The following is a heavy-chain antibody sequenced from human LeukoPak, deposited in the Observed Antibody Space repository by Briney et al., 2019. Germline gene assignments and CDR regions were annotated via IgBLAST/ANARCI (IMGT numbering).Heavy chain of an antibody. CDR3: ARYDYDFWSGYWFDY. Sequence: TPSETLSLTCAVSGYSISSGYYWGWIRQPPGKGLEWIGSIYHSGSTYYNPSLKSRVIISVDTSKNQFSLKLSSVTAADTAVYYCARYDYDFWSGYWFDYWGQGTLVTVSS. CDR2: IYHSGST. V-gene: IGHV4-38-2*01. D-gene: IGHD3-3*01. CDR1: GYSISSGYY. J-gene: IGHJ4*02.